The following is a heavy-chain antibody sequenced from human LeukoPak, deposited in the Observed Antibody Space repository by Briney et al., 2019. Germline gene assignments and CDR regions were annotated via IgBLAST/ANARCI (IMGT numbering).Heavy chain of an antibody. CDR2: IYYSGST. CDR1: GGSISSGGYY. J-gene: IGHJ1*01. D-gene: IGHD6-6*01. CDR3: ARAVAARNAEYFQH. V-gene: IGHV4-31*03. Sequence: SQTLSLTCTVSGGSISSGGYYWSWIRRHPGKGLEWIGYIYYSGSTYYNPSLKSRVTISVDTSKNQFSLKLSSVTAADTAVYYCARAVAARNAEYFQHWGQGTLVTVSS.